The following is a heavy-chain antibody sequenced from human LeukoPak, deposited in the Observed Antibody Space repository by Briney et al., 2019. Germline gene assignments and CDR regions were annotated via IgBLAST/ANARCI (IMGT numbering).Heavy chain of an antibody. D-gene: IGHD2-2*01. CDR2: ISSSSTYI. J-gene: IGHJ4*02. CDR1: GFTFSSYS. V-gene: IGHV3-21*01. CDR3: ARALLGYCISTSCYEYYFDY. Sequence: GGSLRLSCAASGFTFSSYSINWVRQAPGKGLEWVSSISSSSTYIYYADSGKGRFTISRDNAKNSLYLQMNSLRAEDTAVYYCARALLGYCISTSCYEYYFDYWGQGTLVTVSS.